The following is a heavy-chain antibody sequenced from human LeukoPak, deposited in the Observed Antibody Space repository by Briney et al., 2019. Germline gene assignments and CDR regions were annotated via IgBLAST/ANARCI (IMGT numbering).Heavy chain of an antibody. V-gene: IGHV4-4*07. CDR2: IHSSGST. CDR3: ARENDFCDY. CDR1: GGSINADY. Sequence: SETLSLTCSVPGGSINADYWSCVRQPAGKGLEWIGRIHSSGSTHYNPSLKSRVTMSLDTSKNQFSLKLTSVTAADTAVYYCARENDFCDYWGQGTLVTVSS. J-gene: IGHJ4*02. D-gene: IGHD1-1*01.